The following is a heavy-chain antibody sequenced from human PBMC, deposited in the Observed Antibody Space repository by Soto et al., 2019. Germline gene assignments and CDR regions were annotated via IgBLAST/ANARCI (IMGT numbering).Heavy chain of an antibody. CDR3: ARDGGNRYSSSSHNWFDP. D-gene: IGHD6-6*01. J-gene: IGHJ5*02. CDR1: GYSISSGYY. V-gene: IGHV4-38-2*02. Sequence: SETLSLTCAVSGYSISSGYYWGWIRQPPGKGLEWIGSIYHSGSTYYNPSLKSRVTISVDTSKNQFSLKLSSVTAADTAVYYCARDGGNRYSSSSHNWFDPWGQGTLVTVSS. CDR2: IYHSGST.